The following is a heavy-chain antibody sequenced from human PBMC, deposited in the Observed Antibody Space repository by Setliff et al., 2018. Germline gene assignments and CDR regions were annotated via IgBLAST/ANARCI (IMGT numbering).Heavy chain of an antibody. CDR1: GGSISSYY. V-gene: IGHV4-59*01. Sequence: TSETLSLTCTVSGGSISSYYWSWIRQPPGKGLEWIGYIYYSGSTNYNPSLKSRVTISVDTSKNQFSLKLSSVTAADTAVYYCARESRFGYSGYDCAFDYWGQGMLVTVS. D-gene: IGHD5-12*01. J-gene: IGHJ4*02. CDR3: ARESRFGYSGYDCAFDY. CDR2: IYYSGST.